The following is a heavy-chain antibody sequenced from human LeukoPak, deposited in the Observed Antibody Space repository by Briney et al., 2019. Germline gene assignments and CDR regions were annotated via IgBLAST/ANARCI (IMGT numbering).Heavy chain of an antibody. D-gene: IGHD3-9*01. J-gene: IGHJ4*02. Sequence: CLRLSCAASGFTFSSGAMTSVRQAPGKGLWWVSATSGSVGRTYYADSVKGRLTISRDNSKNTLVLQMNSLGADDTAVYHCAKGRPYDVVAGHYYYFDYWGQGTLLTVSS. V-gene: IGHV3-23*01. CDR3: AKGRPYDVVAGHYYYFDY. CDR2: TSGSVGRT. CDR1: GFTFSSGA.